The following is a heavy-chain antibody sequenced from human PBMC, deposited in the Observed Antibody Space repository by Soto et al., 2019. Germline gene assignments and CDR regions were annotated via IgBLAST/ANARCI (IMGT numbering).Heavy chain of an antibody. J-gene: IGHJ3*02. V-gene: IGHV4-34*01. CDR3: ARGRHYGDHYVKRGAFDI. CDR2: INHSGST. D-gene: IGHD4-17*01. CDR1: GGSFSGYY. Sequence: QVQLQQWGAGLLKPSETLSLTCAVYGGSFSGYYWSWIRQPPGKGLEWIGEINHSGSTNYNPSLKSRVTISVGTSKNQFSLKLSSVTAADTAVYYCARGRHYGDHYVKRGAFDIWGQGTMVTVSS.